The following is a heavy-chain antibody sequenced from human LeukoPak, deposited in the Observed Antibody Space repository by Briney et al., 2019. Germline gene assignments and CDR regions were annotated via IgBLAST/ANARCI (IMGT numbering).Heavy chain of an antibody. Sequence: GRPLRPSCAASGFTFSTYAMHWVRQAPGRGTEWVAFIWYDGSDEYYADSVKGRLTISRDNSKNTLYLQMNSLRAEDTAVYYCARGVVGLYAGFDYWGQGTLVTVSS. V-gene: IGHV3-33*01. CDR3: ARGVVGLYAGFDY. CDR1: GFTFSTYA. CDR2: IWYDGSDE. D-gene: IGHD2-15*01. J-gene: IGHJ4*02.